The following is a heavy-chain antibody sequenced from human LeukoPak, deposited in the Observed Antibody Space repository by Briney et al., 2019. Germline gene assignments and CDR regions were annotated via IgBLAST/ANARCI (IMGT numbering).Heavy chain of an antibody. Sequence: GGSLRLSCAASGFTFSSYGMHWVRQAPGKGLEWVAVISYDGSNKYYADSVKGRFTISRDNSKNTLYLQMNSLRAEDTAVYYCAKVWRYCSSTSCPIPLYYYYYMDVWGKGTTVTVSS. J-gene: IGHJ6*03. CDR2: ISYDGSNK. CDR1: GFTFSSYG. V-gene: IGHV3-30*18. D-gene: IGHD2-2*01. CDR3: AKVWRYCSSTSCPIPLYYYYYMDV.